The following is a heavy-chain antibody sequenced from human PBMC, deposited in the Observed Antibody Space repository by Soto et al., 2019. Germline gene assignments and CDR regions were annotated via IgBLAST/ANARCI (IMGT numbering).Heavy chain of an antibody. CDR1: GGSISSGDYY. J-gene: IGHJ5*02. V-gene: IGHV4-30-4*01. D-gene: IGHD3-9*01. Sequence: PSETLCLTCTFSGGSISSGDYYWSWIRQPPGKGLEWIGYIYYSGSTYYNPSLKSRVTISVDTSKNQFSLKLSSVTAADTAVYYCARELRYFEGFDPWGQGTLVTVSS. CDR3: ARELRYFEGFDP. CDR2: IYYSGST.